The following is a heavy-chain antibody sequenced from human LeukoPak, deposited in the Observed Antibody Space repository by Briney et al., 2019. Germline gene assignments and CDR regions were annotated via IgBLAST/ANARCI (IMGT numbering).Heavy chain of an antibody. V-gene: IGHV3-33*01. CDR1: GFTFSTYG. CDR2: IWFDGSNQ. D-gene: IGHD6-19*01. J-gene: IGHJ3*01. CDR3: ARDRGSGDSFDL. Sequence: PGGSLRLSCAASGFTFSTYGMHCVRQAPGKGLEWVAVIWFDGSNQYYVDSVRGRFSISRDNSKNTLYLQMNTLRAEDTGVYYCARDRGSGDSFDLWGQGAMVTVSS.